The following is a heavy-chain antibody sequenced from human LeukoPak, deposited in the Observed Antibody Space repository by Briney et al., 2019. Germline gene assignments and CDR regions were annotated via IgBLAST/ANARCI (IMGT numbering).Heavy chain of an antibody. CDR3: AKVTASSSSVFDY. CDR1: GFTFSNYI. J-gene: IGHJ4*02. V-gene: IGHV3-23*01. D-gene: IGHD6-6*01. CDR2: VSGSGGST. Sequence: PGGSLRLSCAASGFTFSNYIMSWVRQAPGKGLEWVSGVSGSGGSTFYADSAKGRFAISRDNSKDTLYLQMNSLRAEDTAVYYCAKVTASSSSVFDYWGQGTLVTVSS.